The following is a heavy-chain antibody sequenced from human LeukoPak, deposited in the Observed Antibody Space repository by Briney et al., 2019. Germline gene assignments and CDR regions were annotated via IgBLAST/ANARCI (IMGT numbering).Heavy chain of an antibody. CDR1: GGSISSYY. V-gene: IGHV4-59*01. CDR3: ARDAGYFDQYYFDY. D-gene: IGHD3-9*01. CDR2: IYYSGST. J-gene: IGHJ4*02. Sequence: SGTLSLTCTVSGGSISSYYWSWLRQPPGKGREWLGYIYYSGSTNYNPSLKSRVTISVDTSKNQFSLKLSSVTAADTAVYFCARDAGYFDQYYFDYWGQGTLVTVSS.